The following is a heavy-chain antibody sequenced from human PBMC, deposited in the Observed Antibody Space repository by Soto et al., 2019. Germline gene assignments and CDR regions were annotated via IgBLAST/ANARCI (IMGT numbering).Heavy chain of an antibody. V-gene: IGHV1-2*02. D-gene: IGHD3-3*01. Sequence: VKVSCKASGYTFTGYYMHWVRQAPGQGLEWMGWINPNSGGTNYAQKFQGRVTMTRDTSISTAYMELSRLRSDDTAVYYCARVAAQDFWSGYLGYYYYGMDVWGQGTTVTVSS. CDR2: INPNSGGT. CDR3: ARVAAQDFWSGYLGYYYYGMDV. CDR1: GYTFTGYY. J-gene: IGHJ6*02.